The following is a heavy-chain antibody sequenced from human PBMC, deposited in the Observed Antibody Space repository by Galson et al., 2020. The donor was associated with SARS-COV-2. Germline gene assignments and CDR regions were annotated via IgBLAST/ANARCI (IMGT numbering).Heavy chain of an antibody. CDR2: IKQDGSEK. J-gene: IGHJ4*02. CDR3: ARGESSRDSDYFDY. D-gene: IGHD6-13*01. V-gene: IGHV3-7*01. Sequence: GGSLRLSCAASGFTFSSYWMSWVRQAPGKGLEWVANIKQDGSEKYYVDSVKGRFTISRDNAKNSLYLQMNSLRAEDTAVYYCARGESSRDSDYFDYWGQGTLVTVSS. CDR1: GFTFSSYW.